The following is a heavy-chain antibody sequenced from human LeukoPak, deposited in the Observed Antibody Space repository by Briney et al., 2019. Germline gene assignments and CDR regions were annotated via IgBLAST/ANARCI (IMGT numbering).Heavy chain of an antibody. CDR1: GYTFTSYG. V-gene: IGHV1-18*01. Sequence: GASVKVSCKASGYTFTSYGISWVRQAPGQGLEWMGWISGYNGNTNYAQKLQGRVTMSTDTSTSTAYMELRSLRSDDTAVYYCAREGSRRGSRGYLDYWGQGTLVTVSS. CDR2: ISGYNGNT. CDR3: AREGSRRGSRGYLDY. J-gene: IGHJ4*02.